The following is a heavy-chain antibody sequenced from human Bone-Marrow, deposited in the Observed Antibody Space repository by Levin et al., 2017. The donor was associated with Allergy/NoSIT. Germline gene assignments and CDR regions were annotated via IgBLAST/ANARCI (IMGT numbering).Heavy chain of an antibody. CDR3: SKDRTNKWYFRTPES. D-gene: IGHD3/OR15-3a*01. CDR2: ISGSGDST. V-gene: IGHV3-23*01. Sequence: PGESLKISCVVSGFTFNTHAMGWVRQAPGKGLEWVSAISGSGDSTYYKDSVKGRFTISRDNSKNTLILQMESLRAEDTAVYYCSKDRTNKWYFRTPESWGQGTLVTVSS. J-gene: IGHJ4*01. CDR1: GFTFNTHA.